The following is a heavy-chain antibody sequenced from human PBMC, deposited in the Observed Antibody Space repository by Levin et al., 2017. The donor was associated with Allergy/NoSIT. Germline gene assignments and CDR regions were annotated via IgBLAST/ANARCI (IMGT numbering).Heavy chain of an antibody. Sequence: SVKVSCKASGGTFSSYAISWVRQAPGQGLEWMGGIIPIFGTANYAQKFQGRVTITADESTSTAYMELSSLRSEDTAVYYCARVGEAGAGFDPWGQGTLVTVSS. CDR1: GGTFSSYA. V-gene: IGHV1-69*13. CDR2: IIPIFGTA. J-gene: IGHJ5*02. CDR3: ARVGEAGAGFDP. D-gene: IGHD3-10*01.